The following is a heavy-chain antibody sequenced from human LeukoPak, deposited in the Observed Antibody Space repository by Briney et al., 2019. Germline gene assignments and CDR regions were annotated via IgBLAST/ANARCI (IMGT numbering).Heavy chain of an antibody. D-gene: IGHD6-13*01. J-gene: IGHJ4*02. CDR3: ARRGQQLTY. CDR2: INHSGST. V-gene: IGHV4-34*01. Sequence: SETLSLTCAVYGGSFSGYYWSWIRQPPGKGLEWIGEINHSGSTNYNPSLKSRVTISVDTSKNQFSLELSSVTAADTAVYYCARRGQQLTYWGQGTLVTVSS. CDR1: GGSFSGYY.